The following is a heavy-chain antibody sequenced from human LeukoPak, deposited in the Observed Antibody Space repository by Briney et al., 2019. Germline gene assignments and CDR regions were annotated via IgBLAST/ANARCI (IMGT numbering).Heavy chain of an antibody. J-gene: IGHJ4*02. D-gene: IGHD3-22*01. CDR3: TTAALFYDSSGYPPFDS. CDR1: GGSVSTYY. CDR2: IKSKRDGGTA. V-gene: IGHV3-15*01. Sequence: PSETLSLTCTVSGGSVSTYYWSWVRQAPGKGLEWVGRIKSKRDGGTADYAAPVKGRFTISRDDSKNTVYLKMNSLEPEDTAVYYCTTAALFYDSSGYPPFDSWGQGTLVTVSS.